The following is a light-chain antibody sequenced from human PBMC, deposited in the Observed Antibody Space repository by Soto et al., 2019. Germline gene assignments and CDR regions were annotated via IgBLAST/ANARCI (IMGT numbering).Light chain of an antibody. V-gene: IGKV3-15*01. CDR1: QSVSNN. CDR2: GAS. CDR3: QQYNNWPFT. Sequence: EIVLTQSPGTLSLSPGERATLSFRASQSVSNNYLAWYQQKPGQAPRLLIYGASTRATGIPARFSGSGSGTEFTLTISSLQSEDFAVYYCQQYNNWPFTFGPGTKVDIK. J-gene: IGKJ3*01.